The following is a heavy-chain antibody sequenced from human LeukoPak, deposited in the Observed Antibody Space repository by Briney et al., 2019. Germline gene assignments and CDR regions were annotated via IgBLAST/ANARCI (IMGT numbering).Heavy chain of an antibody. Sequence: QSGADVKKPRASVKASCKASGYTVTSDGISWVRQAPGQGLEWMGWISAYNGNTNYAQKLQGRVTMTTDTSTSTDYMELRSLRSDDTAVYYCARVPFDILTGYSPFDYWGQGTLVTVSS. J-gene: IGHJ4*02. CDR1: GYTVTSDG. D-gene: IGHD3-9*01. CDR2: ISAYNGNT. CDR3: ARVPFDILTGYSPFDY. V-gene: IGHV1-18*01.